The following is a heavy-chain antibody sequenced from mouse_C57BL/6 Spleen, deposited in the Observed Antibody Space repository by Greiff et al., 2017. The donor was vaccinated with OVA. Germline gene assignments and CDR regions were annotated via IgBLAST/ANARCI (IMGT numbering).Heavy chain of an antibody. J-gene: IGHJ1*03. CDR2: IDPNSGGT. CDR1: GYTFTSYW. D-gene: IGHD2-4*01. Sequence: QVQLKQPGAELVKPGASVKLSCKASGYTFTSYWMHWVKQRPGRGLEWIGRIDPNSGGTKYNEKFKSKATLTVDKPSSTAYMQLSSLTSEDSAVYYCARNYYDYDGDWYFDVWGTGTTVTVSS. CDR3: ARNYYDYDGDWYFDV. V-gene: IGHV1-72*01.